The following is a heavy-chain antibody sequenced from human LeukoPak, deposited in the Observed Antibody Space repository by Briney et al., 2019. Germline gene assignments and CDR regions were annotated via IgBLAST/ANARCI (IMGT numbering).Heavy chain of an antibody. CDR2: IYSDGST. CDR1: GFTVSSNY. D-gene: IGHD5/OR15-5a*01. CDR3: ARFTSSRAWAQYFQH. J-gene: IGHJ1*01. Sequence: GGSLRLSCAASGFTVSSNYMSWVRQAPGQGLEWVSVIYSDGSTYYAASVKGRFTISRDNSKNTLYLQVNSLRAEDTAVYYCARFTSSRAWAQYFQHWGQGTLVTVSS. V-gene: IGHV3-66*01.